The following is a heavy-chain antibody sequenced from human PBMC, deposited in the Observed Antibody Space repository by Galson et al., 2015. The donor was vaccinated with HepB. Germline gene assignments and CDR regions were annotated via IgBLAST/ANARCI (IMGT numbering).Heavy chain of an antibody. Sequence: SVKVSCKASGYTFTSYDINWVRQATGQGLEWMGWMNPNSGNTGYAQKFQGRVTMTRNTSISTAYMELSSLRSEDTAVYYCARDVGPVSMVQVSPFDYWGQGTLVTVSS. CDR1: GYTFTSYD. J-gene: IGHJ4*02. CDR2: MNPNSGNT. V-gene: IGHV1-8*01. CDR3: ARDVGPVSMVQVSPFDY. D-gene: IGHD3-10*01.